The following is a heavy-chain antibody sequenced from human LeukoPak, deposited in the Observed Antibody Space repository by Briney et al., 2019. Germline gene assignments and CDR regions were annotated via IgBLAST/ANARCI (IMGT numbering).Heavy chain of an antibody. CDR3: ARGRRYYYDSSGYDAFDI. D-gene: IGHD3-22*01. CDR2: ISGFNDNT. J-gene: IGHJ3*02. Sequence: ASVKVSCKASGYTFTSYGISWVRQAPGQGLEWMGWISGFNDNTNYAQKLQGRVSMATDTSTSTAYMELRSLRYDDTAVYYCARGRRYYYDSSGYDAFDIWGQGTMVTVSS. CDR1: GYTFTSYG. V-gene: IGHV1-18*01.